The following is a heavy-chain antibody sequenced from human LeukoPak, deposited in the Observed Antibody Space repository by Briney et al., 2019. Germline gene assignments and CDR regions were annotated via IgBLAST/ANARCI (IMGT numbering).Heavy chain of an antibody. CDR1: GYTFTRYG. CDR3: ARGILWFGDDV. Sequence: ASVKVSCKASGYTFTRYGMSWVRQAPGQGLEWMGWISGSNGNTNYAQKFQGRVTMTRNTSISTAYMELSSLRSEDTAVYYCARGILWFGDDVWGKGTTVTISS. D-gene: IGHD3-10*01. V-gene: IGHV1-18*01. J-gene: IGHJ6*04. CDR2: ISGSNGNT.